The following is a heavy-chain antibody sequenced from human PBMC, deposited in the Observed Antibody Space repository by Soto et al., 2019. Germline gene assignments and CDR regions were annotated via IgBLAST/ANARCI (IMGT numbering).Heavy chain of an antibody. J-gene: IGHJ4*02. D-gene: IGHD6-25*01. CDR1: GYTFATYD. CDR2: MNPNTGNT. CDR3: ARRKERSGPYYLDY. V-gene: IGHV1-8*01. Sequence: QVQLVQSGAEVKKPGASVKVSCKASGYTFATYDFAWVRQATGQGLEWMGWMNPNTGNTGYAQAFRGRVTMTRNTSITTAYMELSSLRSEHTAVYFCARRKERSGPYYLDYWGQGTLVTVSS.